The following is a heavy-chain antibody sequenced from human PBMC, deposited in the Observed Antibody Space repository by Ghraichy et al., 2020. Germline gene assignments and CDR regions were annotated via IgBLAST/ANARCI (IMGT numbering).Heavy chain of an antibody. CDR2: ISGSGGST. CDR1: GFTFSSYA. Sequence: GGSLRLSCAAYGFTFSSYAMSWVRQAPGQGMEWVSAISGSGGSTYYADSVKGRFTISRDNSKNTLYLQMNSLRAEDTAVYYCAKVDSRIVVVTAILDYWGQGTLVTVSS. V-gene: IGHV3-23*01. CDR3: AKVDSRIVVVTAILDY. J-gene: IGHJ4*02. D-gene: IGHD2-21*02.